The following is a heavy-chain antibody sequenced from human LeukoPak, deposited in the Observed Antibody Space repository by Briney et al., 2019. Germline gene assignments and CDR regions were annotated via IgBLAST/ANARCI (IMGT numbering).Heavy chain of an antibody. D-gene: IGHD3-10*01. CDR3: ARGRGTTMVRGVITNYFDL. CDR1: GYTLTELS. Sequence: DSLKVSCKVSGYTLTELSMHWVRQAPGQGLEWMGWIVAVMGGTNYAQKFLGSVTMTGDTSINTAFMELSRLRSDDTAIYYCARGRGTTMVRGVITNYFDLWGRGSLVTVAS. CDR2: IVAVMGGT. J-gene: IGHJ2*01. V-gene: IGHV1-2*02.